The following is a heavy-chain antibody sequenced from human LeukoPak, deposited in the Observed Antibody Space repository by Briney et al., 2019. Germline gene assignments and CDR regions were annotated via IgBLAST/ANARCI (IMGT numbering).Heavy chain of an antibody. Sequence: PGGSLRLSCAASGFIFSSYWMHWVRHAPGKGLVWVSRINTDGSSTSYADSVKGRFTISRDNAKNSLYLQMNSLRAEDTAVFYCARGPGWNPLIDYWGQGTLVTVSS. CDR1: GFIFSSYW. V-gene: IGHV3-74*01. J-gene: IGHJ4*02. CDR2: INTDGSST. CDR3: ARGPGWNPLIDY. D-gene: IGHD1-1*01.